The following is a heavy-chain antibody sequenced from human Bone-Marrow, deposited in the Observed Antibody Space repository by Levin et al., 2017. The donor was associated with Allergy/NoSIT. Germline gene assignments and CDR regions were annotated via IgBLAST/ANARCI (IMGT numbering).Heavy chain of an antibody. CDR2: ISGRGSGDTT. Sequence: PGGSLRLSCAASGFTLSNYGMTWVRQAPGKGLEWVASISGRGSGDTTFYADSVKGRFTISRDDSKNTLFLQMNGLSADDSATYYCAKPLYGDYLQGDYWGQGTLVTVSS. D-gene: IGHD4-17*01. CDR1: GFTLSNYG. J-gene: IGHJ4*02. V-gene: IGHV3-23*01. CDR3: AKPLYGDYLQGDY.